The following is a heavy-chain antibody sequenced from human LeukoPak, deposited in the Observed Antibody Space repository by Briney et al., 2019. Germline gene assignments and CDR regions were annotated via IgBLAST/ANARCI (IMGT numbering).Heavy chain of an antibody. CDR3: ARDPCSSITCPQGFDY. Sequence: SETLSLTCAVYGGPFSGYPWTWIRQPAGKGLEWIGRIFPSGNTNYNPSLKSRVTISLDTSKNQFSLKLNSVTAADTAVYYCARDPCSSITCPQGFDYWGQGTLVTVSS. J-gene: IGHJ4*02. V-gene: IGHV4-4*07. D-gene: IGHD2-2*01. CDR1: GGPFSGYP. CDR2: IFPSGNT.